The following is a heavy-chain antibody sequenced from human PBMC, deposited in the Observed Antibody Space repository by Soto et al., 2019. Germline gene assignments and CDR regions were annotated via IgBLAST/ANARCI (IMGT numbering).Heavy chain of an antibody. D-gene: IGHD3-16*01. V-gene: IGHV3-11*06. CDR2: VSSSSSYT. CDR1: GFTFSYYY. J-gene: IGHJ6*02. CDR3: ARDLGHYVLDV. Sequence: GGSLRLSCAASGFTFSYYYMSWIRQAPGKGLEWVSYVSSSSSYTNYADSVKGRFTISRDNAKNSLYLQMNSLRAEDTAVYYCARDLGHYVLDVWGQGTTVTVSS.